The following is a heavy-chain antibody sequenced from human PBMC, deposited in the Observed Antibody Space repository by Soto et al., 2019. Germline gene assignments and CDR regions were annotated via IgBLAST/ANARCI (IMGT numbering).Heavy chain of an antibody. V-gene: IGHV4-59*08. CDR2: IYHSGST. CDR1: GGSISSYY. CDR3: ARVRSGYRDYYYYYMDV. J-gene: IGHJ6*03. D-gene: IGHD3-22*01. Sequence: SETLSLTCTVSGGSISSYYWSWIRQPPGKGLEWIGYIYHSGSTNYNPSLKSRVTISVDTSKNQFSLKLSSVTAADTAVYYCARVRSGYRDYYYYYMDVWGKGTTVTVSS.